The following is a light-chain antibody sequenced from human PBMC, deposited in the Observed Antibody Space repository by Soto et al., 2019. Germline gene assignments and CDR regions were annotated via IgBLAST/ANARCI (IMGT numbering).Light chain of an antibody. CDR3: QQYGDSPWT. V-gene: IGKV3-20*01. CDR1: QSFSSTY. Sequence: VLTQSPGTLSLPAGERATLSCRASQSFSSTYLAWYQQKPGQAPRLLNYGAFYRATGIPDRFSGSGSGKDFTLTISRLEPEDFAVYYCQQYGDSPWTFGQGSKVEIK. J-gene: IGKJ1*01. CDR2: GAF.